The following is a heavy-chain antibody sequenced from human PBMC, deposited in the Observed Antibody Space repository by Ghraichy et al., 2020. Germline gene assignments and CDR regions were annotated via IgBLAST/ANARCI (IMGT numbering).Heavy chain of an antibody. CDR1: GDSVSSNSAA. V-gene: IGHV6-1*01. D-gene: IGHD2-2*02. J-gene: IGHJ6*02. CDR3: ARDPHYCSSTSCYRGYYDYGLHV. Sequence: SQTLSLTCAISGDSVSSNSAAWNWIRQSPSRGLEWLGRTYYRSKWYNDYAVSVKSRITINPDTSKNQFSLQLNSVTPEDTAVYYCARDPHYCSSTSCYRGYYDYGLHVWGQGTTVTVSS. CDR2: TYYRSKWYN.